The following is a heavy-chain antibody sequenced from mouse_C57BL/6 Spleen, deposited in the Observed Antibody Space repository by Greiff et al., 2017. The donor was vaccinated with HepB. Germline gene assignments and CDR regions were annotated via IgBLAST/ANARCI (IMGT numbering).Heavy chain of an antibody. CDR2: IDPSDSYT. CDR1: GYTFTSYW. J-gene: IGHJ2*01. D-gene: IGHD2-4*01. V-gene: IGHV1-69*01. CDR3: ASSSYDYDGVDY. Sequence: QVQLQQPGAELVMPGASVKLSCKASGYTFTSYWMHWVKQRPGQGLEWIGEIDPSDSYTNYNQKFKGKSTLTVDKSSSTAYMQLSSLTSEDSAVYYCASSSYDYDGVDYWGQGTTLTVSS.